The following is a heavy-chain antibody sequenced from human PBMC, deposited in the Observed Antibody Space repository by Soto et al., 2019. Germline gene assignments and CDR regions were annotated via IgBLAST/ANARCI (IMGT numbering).Heavy chain of an antibody. J-gene: IGHJ6*02. Sequence: QVQLVQSGVEVKNPGASVRVSCKASAYPFTSYGISWVRQAPGQGLEWMGWISVYNGNTNYARECQGRVTLTTDTSTSTAYMELRSLRSADTAVYYCARGFLSVLPYYYYGLDVWGQGTTVSVSS. CDR3: ARGFLSVLPYYYYGLDV. CDR1: AYPFTSYG. CDR2: ISVYNGNT. D-gene: IGHD2-15*01. V-gene: IGHV1-18*01.